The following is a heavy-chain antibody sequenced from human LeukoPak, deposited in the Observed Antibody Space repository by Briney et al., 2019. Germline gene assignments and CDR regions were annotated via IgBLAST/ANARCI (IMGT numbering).Heavy chain of an antibody. D-gene: IGHD3-22*01. V-gene: IGHV1-69*05. CDR1: GGTSSSYA. CDR2: IIPIFGTA. Sequence: SVKVSCKASGGTSSSYAISWVRQAPGQGLEWMGRIIPIFGTANYAQKFQGRVTITTDESTSTAYMELSSLRSEDTAVYYCARGLENYYDSSGYDYWGEGTLVTVSS. CDR3: ARGLENYYDSSGYDY. J-gene: IGHJ4*02.